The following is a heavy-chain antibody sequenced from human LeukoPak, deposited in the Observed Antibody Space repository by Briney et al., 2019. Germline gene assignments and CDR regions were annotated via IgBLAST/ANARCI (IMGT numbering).Heavy chain of an antibody. J-gene: IGHJ4*02. Sequence: SQTLSLTCAISGDSVSSNSATWNWIRQSPSRGLEWLGRTYYRSKWYHDYAESVKSRITINPDTPKNQFSLQLNSVTPEDTAVYYCTRGVSRYFDYWGQGTLVTVSS. CDR2: TYYRSKWYH. CDR1: GDSVSSNSAT. CDR3: TRGVSRYFDY. V-gene: IGHV6-1*01. D-gene: IGHD2-21*02.